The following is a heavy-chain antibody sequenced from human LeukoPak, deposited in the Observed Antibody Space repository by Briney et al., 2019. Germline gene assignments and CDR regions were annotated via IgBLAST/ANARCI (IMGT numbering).Heavy chain of an antibody. J-gene: IGHJ3*01. CDR1: GFTLSNYW. D-gene: IGHD1-26*01. V-gene: IGHV3-74*01. CDR2: INTDGSST. Sequence: PGGSLRLPCSASGFTLSNYWIHWVRQAPGKGLVWVSRINTDGSSTNYADSVRGRFTVSRDNAKNTLYLQMNSLRVEDTAVYYCARVIGWDEPFDLWGHGTLVTVSS. CDR3: ARVIGWDEPFDL.